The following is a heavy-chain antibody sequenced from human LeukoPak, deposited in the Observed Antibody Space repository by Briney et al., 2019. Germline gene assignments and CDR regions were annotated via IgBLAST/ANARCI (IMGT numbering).Heavy chain of an antibody. D-gene: IGHD2-21*02. CDR3: ARHLKGVMTCFDY. V-gene: IGHV4-59*08. CDR2: IYYSGRT. Sequence: SERLSLTCTVSGGSISNDYWSWTRQPRGKGLEWIGFIYYSGRTKYNPSLWSRVTISVDTSKNQFSLNLNSVTAADTAVYYCARHLKGVMTCFDYWDQGTLASVTS. J-gene: IGHJ4*02. CDR1: GGSISNDY.